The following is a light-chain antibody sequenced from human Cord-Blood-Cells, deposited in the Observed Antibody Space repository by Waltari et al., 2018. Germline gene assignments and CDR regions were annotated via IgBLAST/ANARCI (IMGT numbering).Light chain of an antibody. V-gene: IGLV2-14*03. Sequence: QSALTQPASVSGSPGQSITISCTGTRSDVGGYNYVSWYQQHPGKAPKLMIYDVRNRPSGFSNRFSGSKSGNTASLTISVLQSEDEADYYCSSYTSSSTRVFGGGTKLTVL. CDR3: SSYTSSSTRV. J-gene: IGLJ3*02. CDR2: DVR. CDR1: RSDVGGYNY.